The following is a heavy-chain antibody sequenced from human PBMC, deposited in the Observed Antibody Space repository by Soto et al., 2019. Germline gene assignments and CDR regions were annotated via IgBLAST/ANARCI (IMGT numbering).Heavy chain of an antibody. D-gene: IGHD6-19*01. CDR3: ARIGYSSGWYWFDP. Sequence: GSGPTLVNPTQTLTLTCTFSGFSLSTSGMRVSWIRQPPGKALEWLARIDWDDDKFYSTSLKTRLTISKDTSKNQVVLTMTNMDPVDTATYYCARIGYSSGWYWFDPWGQGTLVTVSS. CDR2: IDWDDDK. J-gene: IGHJ5*02. V-gene: IGHV2-70*04. CDR1: GFSLSTSGMR.